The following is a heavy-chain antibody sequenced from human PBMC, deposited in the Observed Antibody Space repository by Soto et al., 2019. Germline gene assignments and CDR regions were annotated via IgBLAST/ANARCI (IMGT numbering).Heavy chain of an antibody. J-gene: IGHJ6*02. D-gene: IGHD1-20*01. CDR2: ISGNNGST. CDR1: GFIFTSYG. Sequence: QVQLVQSGAEVKKPGASVKVSCKASGFIFTSYGFSWVRQAPVQGLEWMGWISGNNGSTKYAHKFQSRVIMTRDTSSGTDYMEVRNLKSDDKAVYYCANSLLEYQILYILWGQGTTITVSS. CDR3: ANSLLEYQILYIL. V-gene: IGHV1-18*01.